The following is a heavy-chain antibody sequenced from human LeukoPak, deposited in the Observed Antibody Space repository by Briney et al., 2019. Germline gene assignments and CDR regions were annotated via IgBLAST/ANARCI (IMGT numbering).Heavy chain of an antibody. D-gene: IGHD3-10*01. CDR3: AKGQNSASGSYQYNWFGP. J-gene: IGHJ5*02. Sequence: PGGSLRLSCAASGFSFSRYAMSWVRQAPGKGLEWVAGISGSGGSTYYAGSVKDRFTISRDNSKNILFLGMTTLRAEDTAVYYCAKGQNSASGSYQYNWFGPWGQGTLVAVSS. CDR1: GFSFSRYA. V-gene: IGHV3-23*01. CDR2: ISGSGGST.